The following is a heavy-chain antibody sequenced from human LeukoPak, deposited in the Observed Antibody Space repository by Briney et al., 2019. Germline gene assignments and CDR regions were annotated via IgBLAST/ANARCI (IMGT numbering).Heavy chain of an antibody. Sequence: GGSLRPSCAASGFTFSSYAMSWVRQAPGKGLEWVSAISGSGGSTYYADSVKGRFTISRDNSKNTLYLQMNSLRAEDTAVYYCAKKGLSYYYDSSGYYTPWSYFDYWGQGTLVTVSS. CDR1: GFTFSSYA. D-gene: IGHD3-22*01. J-gene: IGHJ4*02. CDR3: AKKGLSYYYDSSGYYTPWSYFDY. V-gene: IGHV3-23*01. CDR2: ISGSGGST.